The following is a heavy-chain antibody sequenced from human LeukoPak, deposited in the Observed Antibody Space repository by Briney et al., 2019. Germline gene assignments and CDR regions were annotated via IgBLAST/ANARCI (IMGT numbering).Heavy chain of an antibody. V-gene: IGHV4-39*02. CDR3: AIVTSYGLIDF. CDR1: GGSISSNAYY. D-gene: IGHD3-10*01. J-gene: IGHJ4*02. Sequence: SETLSLTCIVSGGSISSNAYYWGWIRQPPGKGLEYIGSIYYSGSTYYNPSLKSRVTISVDTSKNQLSLKLGSVTAADTAVYYCAIVTSYGLIDFWGQGTLVTVSS. CDR2: IYYSGST.